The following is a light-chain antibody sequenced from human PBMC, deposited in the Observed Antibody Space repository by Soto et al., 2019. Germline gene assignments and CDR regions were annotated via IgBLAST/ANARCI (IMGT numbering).Light chain of an antibody. CDR2: GAS. CDR3: QQANSFPLT. CDR1: QLISSW. J-gene: IGKJ4*01. V-gene: IGKV1-12*01. Sequence: IQMTQSPSSVSASVGDSVTITCRASQLISSWLAWYQVKPGKAPKLLIYGASNRESGVPSRFSGSESGTLFTLTINSLQPEDFATYYCQQANSFPLTFGGGTKVEIK.